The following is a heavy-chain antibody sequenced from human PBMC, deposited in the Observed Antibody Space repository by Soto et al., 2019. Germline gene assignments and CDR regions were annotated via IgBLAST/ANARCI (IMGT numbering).Heavy chain of an antibody. D-gene: IGHD6-13*01. CDR1: GFTFSSYA. Sequence: QVQLVESGGGVVQPGRSLRLSCAASGFTFSSYAMHWVRQAPGKGLEWVAVISYDGSNKYYADSVKGRFTISRDNSKNTRYRQRNSLRAEDTAVYYCARGGSTWYVPFYYYGMDVWGQGTTVTVSS. V-gene: IGHV3-30-3*01. CDR2: ISYDGSNK. CDR3: ARGGSTWYVPFYYYGMDV. J-gene: IGHJ6*02.